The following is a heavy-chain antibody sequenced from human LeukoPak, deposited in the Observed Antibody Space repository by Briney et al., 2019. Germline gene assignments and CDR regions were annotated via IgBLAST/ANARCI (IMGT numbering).Heavy chain of an antibody. CDR3: AKEMADGTDFDY. J-gene: IGHJ4*02. CDR1: GFTFSSYS. V-gene: IGHV3-21*04. Sequence: PGGSLRLSCAASGFTFSSYSMNWVRQAPGKGLEWVSSISSSSSYIYSADSVKGRFTISRDNSKNTLYLQMNSLRAEATAVYYCAKEMADGTDFDYWGQGTLVTVSS. D-gene: IGHD5-24*01. CDR2: ISSSSSYI.